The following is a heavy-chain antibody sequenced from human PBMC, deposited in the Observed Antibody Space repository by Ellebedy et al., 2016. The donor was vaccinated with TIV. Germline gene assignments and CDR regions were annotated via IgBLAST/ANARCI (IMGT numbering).Heavy chain of an antibody. V-gene: IGHV3-30*18. CDR3: AKDRTSGDGYWVFDS. J-gene: IGHJ4*02. CDR2: VSYAGNNK. D-gene: IGHD2-21*02. CDR1: GFTFSAYG. Sequence: PGGSLRLSCAASGFTFSAYGMHWVRQAPGKGLEWVAVVSYAGNNKYYADSVKGRFTISRDNSKRTVDLQMRSVRAEDTAVYFCAKDRTSGDGYWVFDSWGQGTMVHVSS.